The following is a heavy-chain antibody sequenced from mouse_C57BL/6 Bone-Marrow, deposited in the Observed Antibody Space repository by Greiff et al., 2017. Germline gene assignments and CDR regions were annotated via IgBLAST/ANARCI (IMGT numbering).Heavy chain of an antibody. J-gene: IGHJ3*01. CDR3: ASEGDSSGYPFAY. V-gene: IGHV2-6*01. Sequence: QVQLKESGPGLVAPSQSLSITCTVSGFSLTSYGVDWVHQSPGKGLEWLGVIWGVGSTNYNSALKSRLSISKDNSKSQVFLKMNSLQTDDTAMYYCASEGDSSGYPFAYWGQGTLVTVSA. D-gene: IGHD3-2*02. CDR2: IWGVGST. CDR1: GFSLTSYG.